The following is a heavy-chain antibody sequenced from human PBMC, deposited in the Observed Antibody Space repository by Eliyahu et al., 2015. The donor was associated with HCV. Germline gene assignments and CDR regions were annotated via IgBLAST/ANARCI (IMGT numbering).Heavy chain of an antibody. J-gene: IGHJ2*01. V-gene: IGHV3-33*01. D-gene: IGHD1/OR15-1a*01. CDR2: IWYDGSNK. CDR3: ARSSLNSLYGNNWYFDL. Sequence: QVQLVESGGGVVQPGRSLRLSCAASGFTFSSYGMHWVRQAPGKGLEWVAVIWYDGSNKYYADSVKGRFTISRDNSKNTLYLQMNSLRVEDTAVYYCARSSLNSLYGNNWYFDLWGRGTLVTVSS. CDR1: GFTFSSYG.